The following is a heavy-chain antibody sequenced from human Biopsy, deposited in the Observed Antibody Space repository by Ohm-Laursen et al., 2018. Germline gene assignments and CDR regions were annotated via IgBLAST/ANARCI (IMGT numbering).Heavy chain of an antibody. D-gene: IGHD3-22*01. CDR1: GDSISNDY. Sequence: SDTLSLTCAVSGDSISNDYWSWIRQPPGKGLEWIGNIYYSGITNYNPSLKSRVSISVDTSKNQFSLKLSSVTAADTAVYYCARHGDFYYDSNIVIGALDIWGQGTMVTVSS. J-gene: IGHJ3*02. CDR3: ARHGDFYYDSNIVIGALDI. CDR2: IYYSGIT. V-gene: IGHV4-59*08.